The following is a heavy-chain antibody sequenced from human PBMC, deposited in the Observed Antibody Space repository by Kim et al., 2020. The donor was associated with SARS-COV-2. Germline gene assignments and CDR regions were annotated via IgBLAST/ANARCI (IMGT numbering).Heavy chain of an antibody. CDR1: GYTFTSYA. V-gene: IGHV1-3*01. D-gene: IGHD6-13*01. CDR3: ARVYSSSWTYYGMDV. J-gene: IGHJ6*02. Sequence: ASVKVSCKASGYTFTSYAMHWVRQAPGQRLEWMGWINAGNGNTKYSQKFQGRVTITRDTSASTAYMELSSLRSEDTAVYYCARVYSSSWTYYGMDVWGQGTTVTVSS. CDR2: INAGNGNT.